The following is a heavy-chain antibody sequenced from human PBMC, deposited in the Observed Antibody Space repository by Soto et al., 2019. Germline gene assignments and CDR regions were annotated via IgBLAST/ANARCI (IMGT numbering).Heavy chain of an antibody. J-gene: IGHJ6*02. CDR1: GCSLTSYW. V-gene: IGHV5-51*01. Sequence: ESLQISGKGSGCSLTSYWIGWVRQVNGKGLEWMGIIYPGDSDTRYSPSFQGQVTISADKSISTAYLQWSSLKASDTAMYYCARRMATGAYSPAYGMDVWGQGTTVTVSS. CDR2: IYPGDSDT. CDR3: ARRMATGAYSPAYGMDV. D-gene: IGHD5-12*01.